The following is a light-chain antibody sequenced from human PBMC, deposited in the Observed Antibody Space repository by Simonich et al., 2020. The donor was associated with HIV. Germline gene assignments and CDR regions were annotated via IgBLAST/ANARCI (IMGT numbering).Light chain of an antibody. CDR1: QSVSNNF. Sequence: EIVLTQSPGTLALSPGERANLSCRASQSVSNNFLAWYQQKPVQAPRLLIYGASSRATGLPERFSGSGSGTDFTLTISRLEPEDFAVYYCQQYGSSYTFGQGTKLEIK. J-gene: IGKJ2*01. CDR2: GAS. V-gene: IGKV3-20*01. CDR3: QQYGSSYT.